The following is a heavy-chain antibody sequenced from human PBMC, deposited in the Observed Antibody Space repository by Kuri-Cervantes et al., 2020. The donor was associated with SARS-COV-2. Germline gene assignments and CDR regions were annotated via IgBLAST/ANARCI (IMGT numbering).Heavy chain of an antibody. CDR3: ARAQNTYGSGSYVYFQH. CDR2: ISSSSSTI. Sequence: GGSLRLSCAASGFTFGSYAMNWVRQAPGKGLEWVSYISSSSSTIYYPDSVKGRFTMSRDNVKNSLYLQMNSLRAEDTAVYYCARAQNTYGSGSYVYFQHWGQGTLVTVSS. D-gene: IGHD3-10*01. V-gene: IGHV3-48*01. CDR1: GFTFGSYA. J-gene: IGHJ1*01.